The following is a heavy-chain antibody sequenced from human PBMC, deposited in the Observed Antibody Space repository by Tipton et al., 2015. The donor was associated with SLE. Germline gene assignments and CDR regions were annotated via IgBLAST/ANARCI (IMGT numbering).Heavy chain of an antibody. Sequence: TLSLTCTVSGGSISSYYWSWIRQAPGKGLEWIGYIYYSGTTNYNPSLESRVTISVDTSKNQFSLKLSSVTAADTAVYYCARGNGVEYYFDYWGQGTLVTVSS. CDR2: IYYSGTT. V-gene: IGHV4-59*08. J-gene: IGHJ4*02. CDR1: GGSISSYY. CDR3: ARGNGVEYYFDY. D-gene: IGHD1-1*01.